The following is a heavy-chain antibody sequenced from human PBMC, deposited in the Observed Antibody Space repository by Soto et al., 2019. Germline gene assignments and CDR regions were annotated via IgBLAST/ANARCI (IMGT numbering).Heavy chain of an antibody. Sequence: EVQLVESGGGLVQPGGSLKLSCAASGFTFSGSAMHWVRQASGKGLEWVGRIRSKANSYATAYAASVKGRFTISRDDSKNTAYLQMNSLKTEDTAVYYCTRHNYGSGSSEDYWGQGTLVTVSS. CDR3: TRHNYGSGSSEDY. V-gene: IGHV3-73*02. CDR2: IRSKANSYAT. J-gene: IGHJ4*02. D-gene: IGHD3-10*01. CDR1: GFTFSGSA.